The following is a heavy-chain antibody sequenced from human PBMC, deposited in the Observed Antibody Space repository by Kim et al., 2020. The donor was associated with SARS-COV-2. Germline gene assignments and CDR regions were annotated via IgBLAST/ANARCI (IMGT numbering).Heavy chain of an antibody. Sequence: SETLSLTCTVSGGSISSGGYYWSWIRQHPGKGLEWIGYIYYSGSTYYNPSLKSRVTISVDTSKNQFSLKLSSVTAADTAVYYCARGRAEWWFGESYNWFDPWGQGTRVTVSS. V-gene: IGHV4-31*03. CDR1: GGSISSGGYY. CDR2: IYYSGST. CDR3: ARGRAEWWFGESYNWFDP. D-gene: IGHD3-10*01. J-gene: IGHJ5*02.